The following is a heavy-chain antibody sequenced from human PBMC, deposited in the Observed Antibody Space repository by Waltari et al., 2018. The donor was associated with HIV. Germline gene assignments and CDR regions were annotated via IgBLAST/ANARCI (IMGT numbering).Heavy chain of an antibody. V-gene: IGHV3-7*01. CDR1: GFTFSFYW. CDR2: INQAGTER. CDR3: ATTHGSGAYDNDFDY. J-gene: IGHJ4*02. Sequence: EVKLEESGGGWVQPGGSLTLTCEASGFTFSFYWLRWVRQAPGKGLEWVANINQAGTERHYVDSVRGRFTISRDNGKTSLFLQMNSLSVEDTAVYYCATTHGSGAYDNDFDYWGQGTLV. D-gene: IGHD3-10*01.